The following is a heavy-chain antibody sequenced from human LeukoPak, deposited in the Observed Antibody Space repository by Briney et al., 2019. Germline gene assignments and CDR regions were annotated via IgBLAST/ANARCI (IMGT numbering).Heavy chain of an antibody. V-gene: IGHV3-23*01. D-gene: IGHD3-16*02. Sequence: GGSLRLSCGASGVTFSGSAMIWVRQAPGEGLEWVSLICYSGANSYYTDSVRGRFTISRDNSKDTLFLQMNSLRAEDTAIYYCARDMQLSSWGLGTMVTVSS. CDR2: ICYSGANS. CDR1: GVTFSGSA. J-gene: IGHJ3*01. CDR3: ARDMQLSS.